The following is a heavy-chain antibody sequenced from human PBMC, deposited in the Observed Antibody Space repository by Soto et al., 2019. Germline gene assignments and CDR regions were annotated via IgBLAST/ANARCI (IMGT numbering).Heavy chain of an antibody. Sequence: SETLSLTCAVYGGSFSGYYWSWIRQPPGKGLEWIGEINHSGSTNYNPSLKSRVTISVDTSKNQFSLKLSSVTAADTAVYYCARYAAAATPHYYYYGMDVWGQGTTVTVS. V-gene: IGHV4-34*01. CDR3: ARYAAAATPHYYYYGMDV. CDR1: GGSFSGYY. J-gene: IGHJ6*02. CDR2: INHSGST. D-gene: IGHD6-13*01.